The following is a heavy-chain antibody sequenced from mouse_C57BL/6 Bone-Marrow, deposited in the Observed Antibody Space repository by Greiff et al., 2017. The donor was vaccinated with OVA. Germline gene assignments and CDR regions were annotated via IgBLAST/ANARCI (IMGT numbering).Heavy chain of an antibody. D-gene: IGHD6-1*01. CDR3: TRERVTSTYYYAMDY. Sequence: EVKLVESGEGLVKPGGSLKLSCAASGFTFSSYAMSWVRQTPEKRLEWVAYISSGGDYIYYADTVKGRFTISRDNARNTLYLQMSSLKSEDTAMYYCTRERVTSTYYYAMDYWGQGTSVTVSS. J-gene: IGHJ4*01. CDR1: GFTFSSYA. CDR2: ISSGGDYI. V-gene: IGHV5-9-1*02.